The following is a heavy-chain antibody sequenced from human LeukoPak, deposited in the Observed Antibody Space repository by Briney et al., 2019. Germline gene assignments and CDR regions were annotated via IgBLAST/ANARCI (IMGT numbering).Heavy chain of an antibody. D-gene: IGHD3-16*02. J-gene: IGHJ6*03. CDR2: ISGSGGST. V-gene: IGHV3-23*01. CDR3: ARSSYDYVWGSYRVYYYYYMDV. Sequence: GGSLRLSCAASGFTFSSYGMSWVRQAPGKGLEWVSAISGSGGSTYYADSVKGRFTISRDNAKNSLYLQMNSLRAEDTAVYYCARSSYDYVWGSYRVYYYYYMDVWGKGTTVTVSS. CDR1: GFTFSSYG.